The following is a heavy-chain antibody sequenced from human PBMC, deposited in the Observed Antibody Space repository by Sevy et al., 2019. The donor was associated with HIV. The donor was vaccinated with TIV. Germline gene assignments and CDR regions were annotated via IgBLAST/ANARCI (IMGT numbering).Heavy chain of an antibody. CDR2: ISSSSSYI. CDR1: GFTFSSYS. D-gene: IGHD3-10*01. J-gene: IGHJ6*02. V-gene: IGHV3-21*01. CDR3: ARANEGYYGSGSYWYYGMDV. Sequence: GSLRLSCAASGFTFSSYSMNWVRQAPGKGLEWVSSISSSSSYIYYADSVKGRFTISRDNAKNSLYLQMNSLRAEDTAWYYCARANEGYYGSGSYWYYGMDVWGQGTTVTVSS.